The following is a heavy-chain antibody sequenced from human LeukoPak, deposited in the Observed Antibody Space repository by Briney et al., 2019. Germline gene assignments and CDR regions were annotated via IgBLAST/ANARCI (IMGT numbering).Heavy chain of an antibody. V-gene: IGHV3-13*01. Sequence: GGSLRLSCAASGFTFSSYDMHWVRQATGKGLEWVSAIGTAGDTYYPGSVKGRFTISRENAKNSLYLQMNSLRAGDTAVYYCARVRFYGSGSYYFDYWGQGTLVTVSS. CDR3: ARVRFYGSGSYYFDY. CDR1: GFTFSSYD. D-gene: IGHD3-10*01. CDR2: IGTAGDT. J-gene: IGHJ4*02.